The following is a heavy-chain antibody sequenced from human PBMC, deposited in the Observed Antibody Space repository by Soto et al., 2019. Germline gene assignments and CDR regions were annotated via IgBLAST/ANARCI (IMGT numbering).Heavy chain of an antibody. CDR2: ISSNSAYI. CDR1: GFTFRSFT. Sequence: GGSLRLSCAASGFTFRSFTMNWVRQAPGKGLEWVSTISSNSAYIYYTDALRGRFTISRDNAKNSLHLQMNSLRAEDTAVYYCTRDASRDSSARGWXDPWGPGTLVTVSS. V-gene: IGHV3-21*01. CDR3: TRDASRDSSARGWXDP. J-gene: IGHJ5*02. D-gene: IGHD6-13*01.